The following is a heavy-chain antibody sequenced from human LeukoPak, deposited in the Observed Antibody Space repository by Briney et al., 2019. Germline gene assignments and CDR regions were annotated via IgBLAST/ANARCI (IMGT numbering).Heavy chain of an antibody. Sequence: ASVKLSRKASGATFSSYAISWVRQAPGPRREWMGGIMPIFGTANYAQKFQGRVTITTDESTSTAYMELSSLRSEDTAVYYGVLDPRYYYDSRGYYSHPDYWGQGTLVTVCS. CDR3: VLDPRYYYDSRGYYSHPDY. D-gene: IGHD3-22*01. J-gene: IGHJ4*02. CDR2: IMPIFGTA. CDR1: GATFSSYA. V-gene: IGHV1-69*05.